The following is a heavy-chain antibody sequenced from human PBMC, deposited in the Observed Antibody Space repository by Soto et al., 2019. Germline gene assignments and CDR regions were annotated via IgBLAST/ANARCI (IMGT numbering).Heavy chain of an antibody. Sequence: SETLSLTCTVSGGSISTYHWSWILQPPGKGLEWIGYIYYIVSTSYNPSLKSRVTISIDTSKNQFSLNLGSVTTADTAVYYCASLPADYFDYSGYYIFDYSGQGTLVTVSS. CDR1: GGSISTYH. V-gene: IGHV4-59*08. CDR2: IYYIVST. CDR3: ASLPADYFDYSGYYIFDY. D-gene: IGHD3-22*01. J-gene: IGHJ4*02.